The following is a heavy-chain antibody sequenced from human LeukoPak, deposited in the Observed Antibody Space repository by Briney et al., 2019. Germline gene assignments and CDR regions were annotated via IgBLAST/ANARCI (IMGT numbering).Heavy chain of an antibody. CDR3: AKGSGYDSLDY. Sequence: SETLSLTCTVSGVSISSYYWSCIRQSPGKGLEWIGSIYYSGITNYNPSLKSRATISVDTSKNQFSLKLSSVTAADTAVYYCAKGSGYDSLDYWGQGTLVTVSS. V-gene: IGHV4-59*01. CDR2: IYYSGIT. J-gene: IGHJ4*02. D-gene: IGHD5-12*01. CDR1: GVSISSYY.